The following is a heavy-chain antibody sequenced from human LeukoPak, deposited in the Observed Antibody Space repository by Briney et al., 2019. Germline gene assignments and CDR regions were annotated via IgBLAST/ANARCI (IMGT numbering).Heavy chain of an antibody. D-gene: IGHD6-19*01. CDR2: MNPNSGNT. V-gene: IGHV1-8*01. CDR1: GYTFSTYE. CDR3: ARFAVHRRLTVAGQFGLDY. J-gene: IGHJ4*02. Sequence: GASVKVSCKASGYTFSTYEINWVRQATGQGLEWMGWMNPNSGNTGYAQKFQGRVTMTRNTSISTAYMELSSLRSEDTAVYYCARFAVHRRLTVAGQFGLDYWGQGTLVTVSS.